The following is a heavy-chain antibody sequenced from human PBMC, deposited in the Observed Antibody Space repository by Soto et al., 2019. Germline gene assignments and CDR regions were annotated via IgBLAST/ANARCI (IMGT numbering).Heavy chain of an antibody. CDR2: IFSGGNT. D-gene: IGHD2-15*01. Sequence: EVQLVGSGGGLIQPGKSLRLSCEASGVIVTSDYMSWVRQAPGKGVEWVSVIFSGGNTYYADSVKGRFTISRDYSKNTLFLQMNSLRAEDTAVYYCARGGDYCRGGRCYPHEFDPWGQGTLVTVSS. V-gene: IGHV3-53*01. J-gene: IGHJ5*02. CDR3: ARGGDYCRGGRCYPHEFDP. CDR1: GVIVTSDY.